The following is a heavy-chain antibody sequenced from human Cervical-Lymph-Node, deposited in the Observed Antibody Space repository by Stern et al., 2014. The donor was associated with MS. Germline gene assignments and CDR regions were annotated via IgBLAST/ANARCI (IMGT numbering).Heavy chain of an antibody. J-gene: IGHJ4*02. CDR1: GYTFTRYY. Sequence: VQLVESGSGVKKPGASVKVSCKALGYTFTRYYLHWVRQAPGQGLERMGMINPNSGSTSYAQKFQGRVTMTRDTSTSTVYMELSSLRSEDTAMYYCARTYSNYDQFDYWGQGTLVTVSS. V-gene: IGHV1-46*01. D-gene: IGHD4-11*01. CDR2: INPNSGST. CDR3: ARTYSNYDQFDY.